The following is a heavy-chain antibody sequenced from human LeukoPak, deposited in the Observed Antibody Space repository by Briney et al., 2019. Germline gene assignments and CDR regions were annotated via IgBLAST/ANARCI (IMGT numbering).Heavy chain of an antibody. Sequence: GAGLQISCKGSGCGFTSYWIGWGRRMPGKGRGWMGIIYPGDSDTRYSPSFQGQVTISADKSISTAYLQCSSLKASDTAMYYCARSTADYYYYYGMDVWGQGTTVTVSS. J-gene: IGHJ6*02. CDR3: ARSTADYYYYYGMDV. V-gene: IGHV5-51*01. CDR1: GCGFTSYW. CDR2: IYPGDSDT. D-gene: IGHD5-18*01.